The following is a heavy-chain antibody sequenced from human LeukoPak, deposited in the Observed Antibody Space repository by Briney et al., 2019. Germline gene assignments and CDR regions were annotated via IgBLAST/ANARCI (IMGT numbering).Heavy chain of an antibody. CDR3: SRGEGDDY. D-gene: IGHD3-10*01. CDR2: INGDESEK. J-gene: IGHJ4*02. CDR1: GFTFSSYS. Sequence: AGGSLRLSCAASGFTFSSYSMNWVRQAPGKGLEWVANINGDESEKYYVDSVKARFTISRDNAKNSLYLQMNSLRVDDTAIYYCSRGEGDDYWGQGTLVTVSS. V-gene: IGHV3-7*01.